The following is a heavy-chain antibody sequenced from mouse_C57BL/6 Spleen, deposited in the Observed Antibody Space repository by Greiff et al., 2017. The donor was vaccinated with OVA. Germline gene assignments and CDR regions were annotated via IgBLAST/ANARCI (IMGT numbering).Heavy chain of an antibody. Sequence: EVNVVESGGDLVKPGGSLKLSCAASGFTFSSYGMSWVRQTPDKRLEWVATISSGGSYTYYPDSVKGRFTISRDNAKNTLYLQMSSLKSEDTAMYYCARHGGYSNYVYFDVWGTGTTVTVSS. CDR2: ISSGGSYT. V-gene: IGHV5-6*01. J-gene: IGHJ1*03. CDR3: ARHGGYSNYVYFDV. D-gene: IGHD2-5*01. CDR1: GFTFSSYG.